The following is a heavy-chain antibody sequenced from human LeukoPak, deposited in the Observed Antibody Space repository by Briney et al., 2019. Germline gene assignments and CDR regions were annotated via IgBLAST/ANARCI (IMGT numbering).Heavy chain of an antibody. CDR3: ARGWVDPSPGSYYYYMDV. V-gene: IGHV1-69*01. Sequence: ASVKVPCKASGGTFSSYAISWVRQAPGQGLEWMGGIIPIFGTANYAQKFQGRVTITADESTSTAYMELSSLRSEDTAVYYCARGWVDPSPGSYYYYMDVWGKGTTVTVSS. CDR1: GGTFSSYA. CDR2: IIPIFGTA. D-gene: IGHD3-16*01. J-gene: IGHJ6*03.